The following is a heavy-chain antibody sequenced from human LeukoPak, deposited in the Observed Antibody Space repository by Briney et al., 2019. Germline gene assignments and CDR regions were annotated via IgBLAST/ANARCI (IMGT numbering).Heavy chain of an antibody. D-gene: IGHD5-12*01. Sequence: GRSLRLSCAASGFTFSAMGMHWVRQAPGKGMEWVAFIRYEGRTRSYADSVKARFTISRENSKNTLNLQMRDLRTHDTIPYRCAAVDILVGFDCWGQGTLVTVSS. CDR2: IRYEGRTR. CDR3: AAVDILVGFDC. CDR1: GFTFSAMG. J-gene: IGHJ4*02. V-gene: IGHV3-30*02.